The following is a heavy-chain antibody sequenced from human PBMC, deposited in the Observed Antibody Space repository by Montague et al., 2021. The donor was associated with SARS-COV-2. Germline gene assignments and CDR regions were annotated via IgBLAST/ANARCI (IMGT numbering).Heavy chain of an antibody. Sequence: SLRLSCAASGFTFSSYDMHWVRQAPGRGLEWVAVIWYDGSNQYYXDSVKGRFTISRDNSKNTLYLQMNSLRAEDTAVYYCAREYSAPRWFGEYNRYGMDVWGQGTPVTVSS. J-gene: IGHJ6*02. CDR3: AREYSAPRWFGEYNRYGMDV. D-gene: IGHD3-10*01. V-gene: IGHV3-33*08. CDR1: GFTFSSYD. CDR2: IWYDGSNQ.